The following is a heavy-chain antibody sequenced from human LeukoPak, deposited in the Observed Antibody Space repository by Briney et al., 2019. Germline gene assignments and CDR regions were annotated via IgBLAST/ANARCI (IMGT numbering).Heavy chain of an antibody. CDR3: ARELVTDYYYYMDV. D-gene: IGHD1-20*01. CDR1: GFTFDDYG. CDR2: INWNGGST. Sequence: PGGSLRLSCAVSGFTFDDYGMSWVRQAPGKGLEWVSGINWNGGSTGYADSVKGRFTISRDNAKNSLYLQMNSLRAEDTALYYCARELVTDYYYYMDVWGKGTTVTVSS. J-gene: IGHJ6*03. V-gene: IGHV3-20*04.